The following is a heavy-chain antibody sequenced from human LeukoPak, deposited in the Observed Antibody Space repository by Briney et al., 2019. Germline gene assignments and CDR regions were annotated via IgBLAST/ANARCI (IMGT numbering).Heavy chain of an antibody. CDR2: IYYSGST. CDR1: GGSISSYY. J-gene: IGHJ4*02. CDR3: ARGRAIENYDSSGYYFDY. D-gene: IGHD3-22*01. Sequence: SETLSLTCTVSGGSISSYYWSWIRQPPGKGLEWIGYIYYSGSTNYNPSLKSRVTISVDTSKNQFSLKLSSVTAADTAVYYCARGRAIENYDSSGYYFDYWGQGTLVTVSS. V-gene: IGHV4-59*12.